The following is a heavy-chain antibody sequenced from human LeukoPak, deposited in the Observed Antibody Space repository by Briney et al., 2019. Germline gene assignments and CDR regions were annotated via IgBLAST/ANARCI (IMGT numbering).Heavy chain of an antibody. D-gene: IGHD1-26*01. CDR2: ISGSGGST. CDR3: AMTWSYLPPNCFDY. V-gene: IGHV3-23*01. Sequence: GGSLRLSCAASGFTFSSYAMSWVRRAPGKGLEWVSAISGSGGSTYYADSVKGRFTISRDNSKNTLYLQMNSLRAEDTAVYYCAMTWSYLPPNCFDYWGQGTLVTVSS. CDR1: GFTFSSYA. J-gene: IGHJ4*02.